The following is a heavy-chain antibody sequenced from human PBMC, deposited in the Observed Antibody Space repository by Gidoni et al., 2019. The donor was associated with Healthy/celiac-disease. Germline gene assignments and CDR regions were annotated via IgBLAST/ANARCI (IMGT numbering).Heavy chain of an antibody. CDR1: GFTFSSYS. V-gene: IGHV3-48*01. CDR2: ISSSSSTI. D-gene: IGHD6-13*01. Sequence: VESVGGLVQPGGSLRLSCAASGFTFSSYSMNWVRQAPGKGLEWVSYISSSSSTIYYADSVKGRFTISRDNAKNSLYLQMNSLRAEDTAVYYCARDSVWGSSSWFYFDYWGQGTLVTVSS. J-gene: IGHJ4*02. CDR3: ARDSVWGSSSWFYFDY.